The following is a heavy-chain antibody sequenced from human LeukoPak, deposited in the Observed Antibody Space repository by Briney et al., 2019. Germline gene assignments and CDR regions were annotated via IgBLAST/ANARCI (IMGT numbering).Heavy chain of an antibody. CDR1: GFTFSSYA. D-gene: IGHD3-22*01. V-gene: IGHV3-23*01. CDR2: ISGSGGST. Sequence: GGSLRPSCAASGFTFSSYAMSWVRQAPGKGLEWVSAISGSGGSTYYADSVKGRFTISRDNSKNTLYLQMNSLRAEDTAVYYCARDRLAYDSSPYWGQGTLVTVSS. CDR3: ARDRLAYDSSPY. J-gene: IGHJ4*02.